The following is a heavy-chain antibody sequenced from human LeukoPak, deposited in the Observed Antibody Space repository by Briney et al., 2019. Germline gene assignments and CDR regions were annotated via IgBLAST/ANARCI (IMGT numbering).Heavy chain of an antibody. CDR2: IWYDGSNK. V-gene: IGHV3-33*01. Sequence: GGSLLLSCAASGFTFSSYGMHGVRAAPGKGLEWVAVIWYDGSNKYYADSVKGRFTISRDNSKNTLYLQMNSLRAEDTAVYYCARSSSPFDYWGQGTLVTVSS. J-gene: IGHJ4*02. CDR1: GFTFSSYG. CDR3: ARSSSPFDY. D-gene: IGHD6-13*01.